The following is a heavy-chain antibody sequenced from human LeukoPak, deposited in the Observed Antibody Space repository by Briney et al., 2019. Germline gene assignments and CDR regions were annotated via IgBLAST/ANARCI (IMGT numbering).Heavy chain of an antibody. D-gene: IGHD1-26*01. CDR3: ARDRWELTPAKGWFDS. CDR2: IYVSGRT. CDR1: GDSMTNYY. V-gene: IGHV4-4*07. J-gene: IGHJ5*01. Sequence: SETLSLTCAVSGDSMTNYYWSWIRQPAGQGLEWIGHIYVSGRTNYDPSFKSRVSMSIDTSKKQFSLNLTSVSAADTAVYFCARDRWELTPAKGWFDSWGQGTLVTVSS.